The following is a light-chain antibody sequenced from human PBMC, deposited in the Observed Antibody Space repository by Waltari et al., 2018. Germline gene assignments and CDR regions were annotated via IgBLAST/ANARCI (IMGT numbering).Light chain of an antibody. CDR1: YSNIGRTV. Sequence: QSLLTQPPSASATPGQRVTISCSGIYSNIGRTVVNWYQQLPGAAPRLLIYSTDQRPSGVPDRFSGSKSGTAASLAISGLQSEDEADYYCATWDDRLTGVLFGGGTKVTVL. CDR2: STD. J-gene: IGLJ2*01. CDR3: ATWDDRLTGVL. V-gene: IGLV1-44*01.